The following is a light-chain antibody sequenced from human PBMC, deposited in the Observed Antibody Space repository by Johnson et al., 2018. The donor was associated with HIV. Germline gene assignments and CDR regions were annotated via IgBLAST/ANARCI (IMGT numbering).Light chain of an antibody. V-gene: IGLV1-51*02. Sequence: QSVLTQPPSVSAAPGQKVTISCSGSSSNIGNNYVSWYQQLPGTAPKLLIYENNKRPSGIPDRFSGSKSGTSATLGITVLQTGDEADYYCGTWDSSLSAGQVFGTGTKVT. CDR1: SSNIGNNY. CDR2: ENN. J-gene: IGLJ1*01. CDR3: GTWDSSLSAGQV.